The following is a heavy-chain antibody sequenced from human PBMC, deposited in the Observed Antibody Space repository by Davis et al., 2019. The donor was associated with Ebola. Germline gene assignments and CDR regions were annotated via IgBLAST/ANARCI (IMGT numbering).Heavy chain of an antibody. D-gene: IGHD2-2*01. V-gene: IGHV1-46*01. CDR1: GYTFTNYC. CDR2: INPSGGSA. Sequence: AASVKVSCKASGYTFTNYCMHWVRQAPGQGLEWMGMINPSGGSAMSAQKFQGRVTMTRDTSSTTAYMELRSLRSDDTAVYYCARAGAEVDDLVVLPSPIIHWGQGTLVTVSS. CDR3: ARAGAEVDDLVVLPSPIIH. J-gene: IGHJ4*02.